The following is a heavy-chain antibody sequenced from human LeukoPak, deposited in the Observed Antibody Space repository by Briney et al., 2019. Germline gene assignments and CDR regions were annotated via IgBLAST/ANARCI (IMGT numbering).Heavy chain of an antibody. J-gene: IGHJ4*02. CDR2: LSGSGGST. CDR3: ARRTAATYHFDY. CDR1: GFTFSSYA. Sequence: GGSLRLSCAASGFTFSSYAMSWVRQAPGKGLEWVSALSGSGGSTYYADSVKGRFTISRDNPKNTLYLQMNSLRAEDTAVYYCARRTAATYHFDYWGQGTLVTVSS. V-gene: IGHV3-23*01. D-gene: IGHD6-25*01.